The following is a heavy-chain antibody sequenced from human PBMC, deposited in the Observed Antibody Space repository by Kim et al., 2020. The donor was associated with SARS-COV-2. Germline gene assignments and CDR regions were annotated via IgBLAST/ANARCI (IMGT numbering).Heavy chain of an antibody. CDR3: ARDLYTATSN. J-gene: IGHJ4*02. CDR1: GFTVSSSY. D-gene: IGHD3-16*01. Sequence: GGSLRLSCAASGFTVSSSYMTWVRQAPGKGLEWVSVIHRGGGTDYADSVKGRFTISRDNSKNTVYLQMNNLRAEDTAVYFCARDLYTATSNWGQGTLVT. V-gene: IGHV3-53*01. CDR2: IHRGGGT.